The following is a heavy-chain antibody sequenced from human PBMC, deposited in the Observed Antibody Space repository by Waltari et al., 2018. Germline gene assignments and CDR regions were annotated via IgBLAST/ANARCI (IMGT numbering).Heavy chain of an antibody. CDR1: GGSFSGYY. Sequence: QVQLQQWGAGLLKPSETLSLTCAVYGGSFSGYYWSWIRQPPGKGLEWIGEINHSGSTNSNPSLKSRVTISVDTSKNQFSLKLSSVTAADTAVYYCARGRDIVATIRGGPFDYWGQGTLVTVSS. D-gene: IGHD5-12*01. CDR2: INHSGST. J-gene: IGHJ4*02. CDR3: ARGRDIVATIRGGPFDY. V-gene: IGHV4-34*01.